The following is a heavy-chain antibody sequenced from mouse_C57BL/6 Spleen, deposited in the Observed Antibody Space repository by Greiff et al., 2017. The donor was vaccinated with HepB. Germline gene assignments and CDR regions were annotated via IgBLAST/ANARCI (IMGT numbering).Heavy chain of an antibody. D-gene: IGHD1-1*01. CDR2: IYPGDGDT. J-gene: IGHJ1*03. CDR3: ARRGYYGSSSPYFDV. CDR1: GYAFSSYW. Sequence: VQLVESGAELVKPGASVKISCKASGYAFSSYWMNWVKQRPGKGLEWIGQIYPGDGDTNYNGKFKGKATLTADKSSSTAYMQLSSLTSEDSAVYFCARRGYYGSSSPYFDVWGTGTTVTVSS. V-gene: IGHV1-80*01.